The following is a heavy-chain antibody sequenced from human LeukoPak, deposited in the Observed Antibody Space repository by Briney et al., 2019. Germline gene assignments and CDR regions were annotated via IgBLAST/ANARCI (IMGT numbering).Heavy chain of an antibody. CDR3: ARGTRITIFGVVIAPHY. D-gene: IGHD3-3*01. CDR2: INPNIGGT. V-gene: IGHV1-2*02. J-gene: IGHJ4*02. CDR1: VYTFTGYY. Sequence: ASVKVSCKASVYTFTGYYMHCVRQAPGQGLDCMGWINPNIGGTNYAQNLQRRVTMTRDTTISTAYMGLSRLRSDDTAVYYCARGTRITIFGVVIAPHYWGQGTLVTVSS.